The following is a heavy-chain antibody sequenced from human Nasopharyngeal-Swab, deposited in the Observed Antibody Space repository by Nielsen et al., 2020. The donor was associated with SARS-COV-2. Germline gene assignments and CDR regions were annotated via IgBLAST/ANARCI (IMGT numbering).Heavy chain of an antibody. D-gene: IGHD3-22*01. J-gene: IGHJ4*02. CDR3: TTSWEGYYDSSGYYIRGAFDY. V-gene: IGHV3-15*01. Sequence: VHQAPGKGLEWVGRIKSKTDGGTTDYAAPVKGRFTISRDDSKNTLYLQMNSLKTEDTAVYYCTTSWEGYYDSSGYYIRGAFDYWGQGTLVTVSS. CDR2: IKSKTDGGTT.